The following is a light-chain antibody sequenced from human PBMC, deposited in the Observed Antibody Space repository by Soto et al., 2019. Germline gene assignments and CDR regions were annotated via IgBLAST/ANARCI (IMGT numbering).Light chain of an antibody. J-gene: IGKJ1*01. Sequence: DIQMTQSPSSLSASVGDRVTITCRASQSISSYLNWYQQKPGKAPNLLIYAASSLQSEVPSRFSGSGSGTDFTLTISSLQPEDFATYYCQQSYNTPPTFGQGTKVEIK. CDR3: QQSYNTPPT. CDR2: AAS. V-gene: IGKV1-39*01. CDR1: QSISSY.